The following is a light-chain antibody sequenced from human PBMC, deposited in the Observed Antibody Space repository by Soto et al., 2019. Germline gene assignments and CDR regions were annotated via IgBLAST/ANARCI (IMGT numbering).Light chain of an antibody. CDR3: QEYNNWWT. CDR2: GAS. J-gene: IGKJ1*01. Sequence: EIVMTQSPATLSVSPGERATLSCRASQSVSSSLAWYQQKPCQAPRLLIYGASTRAPGIPARFSGSGSGTEFTLTISSLQSEDFAVYYCQEYNNWWTFGQGTKVEIK. CDR1: QSVSSS. V-gene: IGKV3-15*01.